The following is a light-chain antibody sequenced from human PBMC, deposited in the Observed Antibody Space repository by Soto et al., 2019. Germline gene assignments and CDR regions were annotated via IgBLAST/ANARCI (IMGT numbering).Light chain of an antibody. V-gene: IGLV2-8*01. CDR3: SSYAGSNNFVV. CDR2: EVS. CDR1: SSDVGGYNY. J-gene: IGLJ2*01. Sequence: QSALTQPPSASGSPGQSVTISCTGTSSDVGGYNYVSWYQQYPGKAPKLMIYEVSKRPSGVPDRFSGSKSANTASLTVSGLQAEDEGDYYCSSYAGSNNFVVFGGGTKLT.